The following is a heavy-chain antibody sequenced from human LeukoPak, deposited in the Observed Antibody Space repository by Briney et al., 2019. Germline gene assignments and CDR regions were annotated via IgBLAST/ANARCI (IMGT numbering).Heavy chain of an antibody. D-gene: IGHD6-19*01. CDR1: GFTFSDYY. CDR2: ISGSGGST. CDR3: ARALAVAGTGGFDP. Sequence: GGSLRLSCAASGFTFSDYYMSWIRQAPGKGLEWVSAISGSGGSTYYADSVKGRFTISRDNSKNTLYLQMNSLRAEDTAVYYCARALAVAGTGGFDPWGQGTLVTVSS. J-gene: IGHJ5*02. V-gene: IGHV3-23*01.